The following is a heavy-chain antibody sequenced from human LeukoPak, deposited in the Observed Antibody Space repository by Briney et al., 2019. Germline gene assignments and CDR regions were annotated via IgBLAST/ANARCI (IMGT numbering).Heavy chain of an antibody. Sequence: PSETLSLTCTISGGSISSGQWWTWVRPSPGRGLEWIGEIYHGGSTNYNPSLKSRVTISVDKSRNQFSLRLNSVTAADTAVYYCARRGRYFDLEYFQHWGQGTLVTVSS. V-gene: IGHV4-4*02. J-gene: IGHJ1*01. CDR1: GGSISSGQW. CDR3: ARRGRYFDLEYFQH. D-gene: IGHD3-9*01. CDR2: IYHGGST.